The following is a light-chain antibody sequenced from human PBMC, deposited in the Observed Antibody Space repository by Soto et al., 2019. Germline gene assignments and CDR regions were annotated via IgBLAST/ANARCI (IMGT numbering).Light chain of an antibody. Sequence: DIELTQSPCTLSLSPGEGATLSCRASQSISSNFLAWYQQKRGQAPRLLIHGASNRATGMPDRFSGSGSGTDFTLTITRLEPEDFAVYYCRQYGGSPRTFGQGTKVDI. V-gene: IGKV3-20*01. J-gene: IGKJ1*01. CDR2: GAS. CDR1: QSISSNF. CDR3: RQYGGSPRT.